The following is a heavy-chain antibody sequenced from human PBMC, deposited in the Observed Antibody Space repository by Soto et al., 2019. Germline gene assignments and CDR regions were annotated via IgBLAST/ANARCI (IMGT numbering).Heavy chain of an antibody. CDR3: AISPGY. CDR1: GFTFSSYA. Sequence: PGGSLRLSCAASGFTFSSYAMHWVRQAPGKGLEWVAVISYDGSNKYYADSVKGRFTISRDNSKNTLYLQMNSLRAEDTAVYYCAISPGYWGQGTLVTVSS. J-gene: IGHJ4*02. CDR2: ISYDGSNK. V-gene: IGHV3-30-3*01.